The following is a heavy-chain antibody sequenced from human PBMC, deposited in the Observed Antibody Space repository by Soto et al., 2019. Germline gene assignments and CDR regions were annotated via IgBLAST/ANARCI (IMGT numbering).Heavy chain of an antibody. CDR1: GYTFTSYD. CDR3: ARVRSLTIFGVVTPYMDV. Sequence: ASVKVSCKASGYTFTSYDINWVRQATGQGLEWMGWMNPNSGNTGYAQKFQGRVAMTRNTSISTAYMELSSLRSEDTAVYYCARVRSLTIFGVVTPYMDVWGKGTTVTVSS. V-gene: IGHV1-8*01. CDR2: MNPNSGNT. J-gene: IGHJ6*03. D-gene: IGHD3-3*01.